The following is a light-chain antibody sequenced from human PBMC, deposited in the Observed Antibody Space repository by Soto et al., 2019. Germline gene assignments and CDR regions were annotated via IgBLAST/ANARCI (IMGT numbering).Light chain of an antibody. V-gene: IGKV3-15*01. Sequence: EIVMTQSPANLSASPGETVTLSCRARQSVRSNLAWYQQKPGQAPRLLIYDASTMATGIPARFSGSGSGTEFTLTIKSLQSEDVAIYYCQQYNHWPPYTFGQGTKLEMK. CDR1: QSVRSN. CDR2: DAS. CDR3: QQYNHWPPYT. J-gene: IGKJ2*01.